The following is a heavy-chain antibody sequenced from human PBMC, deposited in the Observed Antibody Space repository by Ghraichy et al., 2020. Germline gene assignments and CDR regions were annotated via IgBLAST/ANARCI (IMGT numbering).Heavy chain of an antibody. J-gene: IGHJ4*02. V-gene: IGHV3-11*01. CDR1: GFTFSGYY. CDR3: AKAVEMATIYYYDY. D-gene: IGHD5-24*01. CDR2: ISSSSNHI. Sequence: LSLTCAAYGFTFSGYYMAWVRQAPRKGLEWVSYISSSSNHISYADSVKGRFFISRDNAKSSLYLHMNSLRVDDTAVYYCAKAVEMATIYYYDYWGQGTLVTVSS.